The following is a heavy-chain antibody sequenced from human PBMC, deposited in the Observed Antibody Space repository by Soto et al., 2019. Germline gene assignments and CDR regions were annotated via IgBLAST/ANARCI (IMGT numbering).Heavy chain of an antibody. D-gene: IGHD2-15*01. CDR1: GGSFSGYY. J-gene: IGHJ5*02. V-gene: IGHV4-34*01. CDR3: ARDYSTHDIVVVVAATPNNWFDP. Sequence: QVQLQQWGAGLLKPSETLSLTCAVYGGSFSGYYWSWIRQPPGKGLEWIGEINHSGSTNYNPSLKSRVTISVDTSKNQFSLKLSSVTAAGTAVYYCARDYSTHDIVVVVAATPNNWFDPWGQGTLVTVSS. CDR2: INHSGST.